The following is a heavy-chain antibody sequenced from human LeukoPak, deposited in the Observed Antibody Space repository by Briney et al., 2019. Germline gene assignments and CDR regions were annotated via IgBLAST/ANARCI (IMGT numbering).Heavy chain of an antibody. V-gene: IGHV1-18*01. CDR1: GYTFSSYG. Sequence: GVSVKVACKASGYTFSSYGVSWVRQAPGQGLEWMGWISAYNGNTNYAQKVQGRVTMTTDTSTSTAYMDLRSLRSDDTAVYYCARTIDYGDSEVLDYWGQGTLVTVSS. J-gene: IGHJ4*02. D-gene: IGHD4-17*01. CDR3: ARTIDYGDSEVLDY. CDR2: ISAYNGNT.